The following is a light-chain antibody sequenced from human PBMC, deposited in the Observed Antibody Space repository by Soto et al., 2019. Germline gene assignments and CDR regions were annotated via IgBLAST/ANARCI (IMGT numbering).Light chain of an antibody. CDR2: GAS. J-gene: IGKJ1*01. CDR3: HQYGRTSWT. Sequence: DIVLTQSPGTLSLSPGEGATLSCRASQSVSTNFFAWYQQKPGQAPRLLIYGASTRATGIPDRFSGSGSGTDFTLTISRLEPEDFAVYYCHQYGRTSWTFGQGTKV. V-gene: IGKV3-20*01. CDR1: QSVSTNF.